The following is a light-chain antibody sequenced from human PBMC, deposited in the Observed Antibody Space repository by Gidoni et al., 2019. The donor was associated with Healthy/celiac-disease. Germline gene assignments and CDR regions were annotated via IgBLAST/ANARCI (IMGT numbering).Light chain of an antibody. J-gene: IGLJ2*01. CDR2: GKN. CDR1: SLRSYY. V-gene: IGLV3-19*01. CDR3: NSRDSSGNHVV. Sequence: SSELTQDPAVSVALGQTVRITCQGDSLRSYYASWYQQKTGQAPVLVIYGKNNRPSGIPDRFSGSSSGNKASLTITGAQAEDEADYYCNSRDSSGNHVVFGGGTKLTVL.